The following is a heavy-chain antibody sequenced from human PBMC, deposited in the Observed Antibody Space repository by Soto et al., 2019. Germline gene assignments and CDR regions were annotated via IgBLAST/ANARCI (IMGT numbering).Heavy chain of an antibody. J-gene: IGHJ4*02. CDR3: ARQRTSVVTQAYFDV. CDR2: ISNSGST. V-gene: IGHV4-30-4*01. Sequence: SETLSLTCSVSGDSINSDYYYWSWIRQPPGKGLEWIGYISNSGSTYNNPSLRSRVSMSIDTSKDQFSLKLKSVTAADTALYFCARQRTSVVTQAYFDVWGPGSLVTVSS. CDR1: GDSINSDYYY. D-gene: IGHD2-21*02.